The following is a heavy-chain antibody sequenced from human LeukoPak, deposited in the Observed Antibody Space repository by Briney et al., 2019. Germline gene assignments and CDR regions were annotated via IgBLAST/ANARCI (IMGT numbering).Heavy chain of an antibody. CDR1: GSSFTSYW. CDR2: IYPGDSDT. Sequence: GESLQISCKGSGSSFTSYWIGWVRQMPGKGLEWMGIIYPGDSDTRYSPSFQGQVTISADKSISTAYLQWSSLKASDTAMYYCARLSHRRAVAGDFFDYWGQGTLVTVSS. V-gene: IGHV5-51*01. CDR3: ARLSHRRAVAGDFFDY. D-gene: IGHD6-19*01. J-gene: IGHJ4*02.